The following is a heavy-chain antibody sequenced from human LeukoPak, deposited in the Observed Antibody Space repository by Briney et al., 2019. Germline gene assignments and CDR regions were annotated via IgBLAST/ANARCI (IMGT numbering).Heavy chain of an antibody. CDR1: GFTFSSYA. Sequence: GGSLRLSCAASGFTFSSYAMHWVRQAPGKGLEWVAVISYDGSNKYYADSVKGRFTISRDNSKNTLYLQMNSLRAEDTAVYYCAKDSGSYLGFQHWGQGTLVTVSS. D-gene: IGHD1-26*01. J-gene: IGHJ1*01. V-gene: IGHV3-30-3*01. CDR3: AKDSGSYLGFQH. CDR2: ISYDGSNK.